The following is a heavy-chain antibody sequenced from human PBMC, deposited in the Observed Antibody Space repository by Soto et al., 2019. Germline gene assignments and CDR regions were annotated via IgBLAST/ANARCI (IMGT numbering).Heavy chain of an antibody. Sequence: EVQVLESGGGSVQPGGSLRLSCAASGFTFSNFAMAWVRHAPGKGLEWVSEITGSTGTTYYADSVKGRFIISRDNYKNTMHLQMNSLRREDTAVYYCAKDTSSSPYYMDVWGKGTTVTVSS. D-gene: IGHD2-2*01. V-gene: IGHV3-23*01. CDR2: ITGSTGTT. J-gene: IGHJ6*03. CDR1: GFTFSNFA. CDR3: AKDTSSSPYYMDV.